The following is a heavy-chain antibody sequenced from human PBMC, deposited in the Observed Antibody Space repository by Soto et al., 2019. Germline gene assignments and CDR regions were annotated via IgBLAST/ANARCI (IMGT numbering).Heavy chain of an antibody. CDR3: ARGQNDDFCSCYYGADS. Sequence: QVQLQESGPGLVKPSQTLSLTCTVSGDSVSTGDNYWSWIRQPPGKGLEWIGYIYYSGSAYYNPSLKSRVTMSRDTSRNQFSLNLTSVTAAYTAVYYCARGQNDDFCSCYYGADSWGQGTLVTVSS. CDR2: IYYSGSA. V-gene: IGHV4-30-4*01. D-gene: IGHD3-3*01. CDR1: GDSVSTGDNY. J-gene: IGHJ4*02.